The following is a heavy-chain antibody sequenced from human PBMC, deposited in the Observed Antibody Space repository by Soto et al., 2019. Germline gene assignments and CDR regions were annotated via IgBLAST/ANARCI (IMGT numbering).Heavy chain of an antibody. J-gene: IGHJ5*02. Sequence: PVGSLRLSCAASGFTFSDYYMSWISQAPGKGLEWISHISDSATTMYYADSVKGRFTISRDNARKSLFLHMNSLRAEDTAVYYCARDTAFISSGLFNPWGQGTLVTVSS. CDR1: GFTFSDYY. V-gene: IGHV3-11*01. CDR2: ISDSATTM. CDR3: ARDTAFISSGLFNP. D-gene: IGHD3-22*01.